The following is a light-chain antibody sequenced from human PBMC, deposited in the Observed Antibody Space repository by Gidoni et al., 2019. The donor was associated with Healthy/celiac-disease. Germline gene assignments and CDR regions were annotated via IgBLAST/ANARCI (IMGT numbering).Light chain of an antibody. CDR3: QQYGSSPPNT. V-gene: IGKV3-20*01. J-gene: IGKJ2*01. Sequence: EIVLTQSPGTLSLSPGERATPSCRASQSVSRSYLAWYQQKPGQAPRLLIYGASSRATGIPDRFSGSGSGTDFTLTISRLEPEDFAVYYCQQYGSSPPNTFGQGTKLEIK. CDR1: QSVSRSY. CDR2: GAS.